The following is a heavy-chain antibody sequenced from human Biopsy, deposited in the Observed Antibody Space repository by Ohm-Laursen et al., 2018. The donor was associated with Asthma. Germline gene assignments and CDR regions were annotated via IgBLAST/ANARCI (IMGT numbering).Heavy chain of an antibody. Sequence: SLRLSCSASGFTFSSYGMDWVRQAPGKGLEWVALMSYDGSIKGYADSVKGRFTISRDNSMNTLYLHMNSLRVEGTAVYYCARAYGGNFFSGAFDIWGQGTMVTVSS. D-gene: IGHD4-23*01. J-gene: IGHJ3*02. CDR2: MSYDGSIK. V-gene: IGHV3-33*05. CDR3: ARAYGGNFFSGAFDI. CDR1: GFTFSSYG.